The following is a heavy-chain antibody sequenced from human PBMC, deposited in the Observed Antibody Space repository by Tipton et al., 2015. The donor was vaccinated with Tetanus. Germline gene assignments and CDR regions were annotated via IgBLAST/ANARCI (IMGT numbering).Heavy chain of an antibody. CDR2: SWYDGTDK. J-gene: IGHJ4*02. D-gene: IGHD2-15*01. Sequence: SLRLSCAASGFIFSSYGIHWVRQAPGKGLEWVAVSWYDGTDKYYADSVKGRFTISRDNSKNTLYLQMNSLRAEDTAVYYCAREADCSGGGFFSGDFDNRGQGAQVPVSP. CDR3: AREADCSGGGFFSGDFDN. CDR1: GFIFSSYG. V-gene: IGHV3-33*01.